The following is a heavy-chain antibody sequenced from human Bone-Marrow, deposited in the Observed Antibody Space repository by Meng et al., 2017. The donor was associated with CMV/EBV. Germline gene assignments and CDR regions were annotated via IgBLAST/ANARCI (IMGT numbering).Heavy chain of an antibody. CDR1: GGTFSSYA. CDR3: ARGSRGAYWFDP. V-gene: IGHV1-69*10. CDR2: IIPILGIP. Sequence: SVKVSCKASGGTFSSYAISWVRQAPGQGLEWMGGIIPILGIPNYAQKFQGRVTITADKSTTTAYMELSSLRSEDTAVYYCARGSRGAYWFDPWGQGTMVTVPS. D-gene: IGHD4/OR15-4a*01. J-gene: IGHJ5*02.